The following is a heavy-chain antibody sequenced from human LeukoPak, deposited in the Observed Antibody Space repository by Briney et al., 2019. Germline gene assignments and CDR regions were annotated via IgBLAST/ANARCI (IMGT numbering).Heavy chain of an antibody. CDR3: ARARRDGYITGYYYYYYGMDV. J-gene: IGHJ6*02. Sequence: PSETLSLTCAVYGGSFSGYYWSWIRQPPGKGLEWIGEINHSGSTNYNPSLKSRVTISVDTSKNQFSLKPSSVTAADTAVYYCARARRDGYITGYYYYYYGMDVWGQGTTVTVSS. D-gene: IGHD5-24*01. V-gene: IGHV4-34*01. CDR2: INHSGST. CDR1: GGSFSGYY.